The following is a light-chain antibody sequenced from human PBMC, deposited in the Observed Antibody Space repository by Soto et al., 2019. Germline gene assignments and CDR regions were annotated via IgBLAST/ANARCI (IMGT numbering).Light chain of an antibody. CDR3: SSYTSSSIDYV. V-gene: IGLV2-14*01. CDR2: EVS. J-gene: IGLJ1*01. CDR1: SSDVGGYNY. Sequence: QSALTQPASVSGSPGQSITISCTGTSSDVGGYNYVSWYQQHPGKAPKLMIYEVSNRPSGVSNRFSGSKSGNTASLSISGLQAEEEADYYCSSYTSSSIDYVFGGGTKVTVL.